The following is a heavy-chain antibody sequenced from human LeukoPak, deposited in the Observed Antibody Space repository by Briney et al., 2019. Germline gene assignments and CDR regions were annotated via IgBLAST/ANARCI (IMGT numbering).Heavy chain of an antibody. V-gene: IGHV4-39*01. D-gene: IGHD6-13*01. CDR3: ARLCVAAAYHDY. CDR2: IYYSGST. Sequence: SETLSLTCTVSGGSISSSSYYWGWIRPPLGKGMEWIGSIYYSGSTYYNPSLKSRVTISVDTSKNQFSLKLSSVTAADTAVYYCARLCVAAAYHDYWGQGTLVTVSS. CDR1: GGSISSSSYY. J-gene: IGHJ4*02.